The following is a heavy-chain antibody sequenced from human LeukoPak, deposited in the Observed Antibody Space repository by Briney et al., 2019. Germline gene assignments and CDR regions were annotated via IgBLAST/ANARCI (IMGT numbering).Heavy chain of an antibody. Sequence: GGSLRLSCAASGFTFSSYAMSWVRQAPGQGLEWVASIKEDGSEKHYVDSVKGRFTISRDNGKNSLYLQMNSLRAEDTAVYYCARDSGWWRFDFWGQGTLVTVSS. CDR1: GFTFSSYA. V-gene: IGHV3-7*03. J-gene: IGHJ4*02. D-gene: IGHD6-13*01. CDR2: IKEDGSEK. CDR3: ARDSGWWRFDF.